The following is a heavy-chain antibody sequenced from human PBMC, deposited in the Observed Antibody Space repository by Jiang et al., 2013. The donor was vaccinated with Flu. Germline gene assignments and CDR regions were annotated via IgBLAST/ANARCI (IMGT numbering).Heavy chain of an antibody. CDR2: IYTSGST. V-gene: IGHV4-4*07. J-gene: IGHJ3*02. CDR3: ARGDDSSGDDAFDI. Sequence: TVSGGSISSYYWSWIRQPAGKGLEWIGRIYTSGSTNYNPSLKSRVTMSVDTSKNQFSLKLSSVTAADTAVYYCARGDDSSGDDAFDIWGQGTMVTVSS. D-gene: IGHD3-22*01. CDR1: GGSISSYY.